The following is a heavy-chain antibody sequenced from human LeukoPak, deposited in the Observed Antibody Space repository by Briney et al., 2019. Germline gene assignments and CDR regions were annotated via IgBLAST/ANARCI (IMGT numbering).Heavy chain of an antibody. CDR3: ARDSYSSSSGGANHFDY. CDR2: INPSGGSA. V-gene: IGHV1-46*01. J-gene: IGHJ4*02. Sequence: ASVKVSSTPSVYIFTIYHILWVRQAPGQGLGCMGIINPSGGSASYAQKFQGRVTITRDPSTTRVYMELYSLRSEDTAVYYCARDSYSSSSGGANHFDYWGQGTLVTVPS. CDR1: VYIFTIYH. D-gene: IGHD6-6*01.